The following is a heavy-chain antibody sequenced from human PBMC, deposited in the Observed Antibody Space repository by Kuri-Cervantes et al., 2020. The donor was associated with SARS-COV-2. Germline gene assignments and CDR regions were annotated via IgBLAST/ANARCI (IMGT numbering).Heavy chain of an antibody. V-gene: IGHV1-18*01. CDR1: GYTFTTYG. CDR3: AKDRDRGSNYDAFDI. J-gene: IGHJ3*02. D-gene: IGHD1-26*01. CDR2: INPNNGNT. Sequence: ASMKVSCKASGYTFTTYGISWVRQAPGRGLEWMGYINPNNGNTNYAQIIQGRVTMTTDTSTNTAYMELRSLKSFDTAVYYCAKDRDRGSNYDAFDIWGQGTMVTVSS.